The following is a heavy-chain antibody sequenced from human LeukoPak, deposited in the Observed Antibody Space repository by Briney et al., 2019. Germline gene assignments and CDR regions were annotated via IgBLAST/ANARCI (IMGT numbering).Heavy chain of an antibody. CDR1: GFTFSSYE. CDR2: ISSSGSTI. D-gene: IGHD6-19*01. CDR3: ARISSLAVAGVN. V-gene: IGHV3-48*03. Sequence: GGSLRLSCAASGFTFSSYEMNWVRQAPGKGLEWVSYISSSGSTIYYADSVKGRFTISRDNAKNSLYLQMNSLRAEDTAVYYCARISSLAVAGVNWGQGTLVTVSS. J-gene: IGHJ4*02.